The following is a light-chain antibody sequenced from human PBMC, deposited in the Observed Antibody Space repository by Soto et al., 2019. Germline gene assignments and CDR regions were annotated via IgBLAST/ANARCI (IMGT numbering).Light chain of an antibody. CDR3: SSYAGSNYV. CDR2: EVS. CDR1: SCDVGGYNY. V-gene: IGLV2-8*01. J-gene: IGLJ1*01. Sequence: QSALTQPPSASGSPGQSVTISCTGTSCDVGGYNYVSWYQQHPGKVPKLMIYEVSKRPSGVPDRFSGSKSGNTASLTVSGLQAEDEADYYCSSYAGSNYVFGTGTKVTVL.